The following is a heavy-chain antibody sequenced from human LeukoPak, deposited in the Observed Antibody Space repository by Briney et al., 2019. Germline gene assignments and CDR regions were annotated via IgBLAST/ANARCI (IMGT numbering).Heavy chain of an antibody. D-gene: IGHD6-13*01. Sequence: ASVKVSCKASGYTFTGYYMHWVRQAPGQGLEWMGWINTNTGNPTYAQGFTGRFVFSLDTSVSTAYLQISSLKAEDTAVYYCAFALAAANEDDAFDIWGQGTMVTVSS. V-gene: IGHV7-4-1*02. CDR3: AFALAAANEDDAFDI. CDR2: INTNTGNP. CDR1: GYTFTGYY. J-gene: IGHJ3*02.